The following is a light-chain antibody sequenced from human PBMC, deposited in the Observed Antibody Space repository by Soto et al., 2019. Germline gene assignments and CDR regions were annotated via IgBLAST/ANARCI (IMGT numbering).Light chain of an antibody. CDR3: AAWDDSLSGPHYV. CDR2: RNN. CDR1: SSNIGSNY. V-gene: IGLV1-47*01. J-gene: IGLJ1*01. Sequence: QSVLTQPPSASGTPGQRVTLPCSGSSSNIGSNYVYWYQQLPGTAPKLLIYRNNQRPSGVPDRFSGSKSGTSASLAISGLRSEDEADYYCAAWDDSLSGPHYVFGTGTKVTVL.